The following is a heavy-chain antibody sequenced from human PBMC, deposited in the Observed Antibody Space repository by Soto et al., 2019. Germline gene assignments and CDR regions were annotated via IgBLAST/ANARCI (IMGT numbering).Heavy chain of an antibody. CDR2: SIPILGRA. J-gene: IGHJ4*02. CDR3: VIDLGDFDF. Sequence: QVQLVQSGTEVKKPGSSVAVSCQASAGTFNNHSLSWVRQAPGQGLEWMGRSIPILGRADYSQKFQGRLTPTVDKSTSTADMELSSLTSEDTAVYYCVIDLGDFDFWGQGTLVTVSS. CDR1: AGTFNNHS. V-gene: IGHV1-69*02.